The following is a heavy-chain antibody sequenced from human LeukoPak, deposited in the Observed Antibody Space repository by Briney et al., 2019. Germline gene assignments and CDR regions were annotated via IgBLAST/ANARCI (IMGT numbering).Heavy chain of an antibody. CDR1: GYTFTSYD. CDR2: INPSGGST. CDR3: ARDPIRIAARPRFDY. V-gene: IGHV1-46*01. Sequence: ASVKVSCKASGYTFTSYDINWVRQAPGQGLEWMGIINPSGGSTSYAQKFQGRVTMTRDMSTSTVYMELSSLRSEDTAVYYCARDPIRIAARPRFDYWGQGTLVTVSS. D-gene: IGHD6-6*01. J-gene: IGHJ4*02.